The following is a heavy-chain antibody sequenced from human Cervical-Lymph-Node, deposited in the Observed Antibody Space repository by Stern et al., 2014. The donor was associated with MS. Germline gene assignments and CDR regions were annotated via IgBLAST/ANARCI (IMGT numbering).Heavy chain of an antibody. Sequence: QVQLMQSGAEVKKPGSSVKVSCKASGGTFSSQAISWVRQAPGQGLEWLGGIIPIFGDAHYAPKLQGRVTITAEESTTTVYMELRSLKSEDTAVYYCARDEIGQTTTHYYYYGMDVWGQGTTVTVSS. CDR2: IIPIFGDA. CDR1: GGTFSSQA. V-gene: IGHV1-69*01. D-gene: IGHD1-1*01. CDR3: ARDEIGQTTTHYYYYGMDV. J-gene: IGHJ6*02.